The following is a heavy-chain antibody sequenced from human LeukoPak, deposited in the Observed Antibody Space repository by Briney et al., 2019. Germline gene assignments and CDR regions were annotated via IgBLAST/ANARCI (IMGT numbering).Heavy chain of an antibody. CDR2: INPSGGST. CDR3: ARDLQGYCFDP. Sequence: GASVKVSCKASGYTFTSYYMHWVRQAPGQGLEWMGIINPSGGSTSYAQKFQGRVTMTRDMSTSTVYMELSSLRSEDTAVYYCARDLQGYCFDPWGLGTLVTVSS. V-gene: IGHV1-46*01. CDR1: GYTFTSYY. D-gene: IGHD2-15*01. J-gene: IGHJ5*02.